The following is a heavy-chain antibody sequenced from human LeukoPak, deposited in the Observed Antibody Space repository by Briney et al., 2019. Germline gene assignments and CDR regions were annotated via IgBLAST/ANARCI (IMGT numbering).Heavy chain of an antibody. CDR3: ARHPLYGSGSYYRPYYFDY. J-gene: IGHJ4*02. CDR2: INHSGST. Sequence: PSETLSLTCAVYGGSFSGYYWSWIRQPPGKGLEWIGEINHSGSTNYNPSLKSRVTISVDTSKNQFSLKLSSVTAADTAVYYCARHPLYGSGSYYRPYYFDYWGQGTLVTVSS. V-gene: IGHV4-34*01. CDR1: GGSFSGYY. D-gene: IGHD3-10*01.